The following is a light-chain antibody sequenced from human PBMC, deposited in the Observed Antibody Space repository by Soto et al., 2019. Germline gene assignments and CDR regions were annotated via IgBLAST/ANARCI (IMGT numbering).Light chain of an antibody. CDR3: QQYCNSPPYS. CDR1: QSVSRSH. Sequence: EIVLTQSPGTLSLSPGERATLSCRASQSVSRSHLAWYQQKPGQAPRLLIYGASSRATGIADRFSGSGSGTDFTLTISRLQTEDVAVHYCQQYCNSPPYSFGQGTKLEI. CDR2: GAS. J-gene: IGKJ2*03. V-gene: IGKV3-20*01.